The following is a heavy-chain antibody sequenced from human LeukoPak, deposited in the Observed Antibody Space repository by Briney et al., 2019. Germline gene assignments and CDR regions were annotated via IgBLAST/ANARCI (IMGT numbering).Heavy chain of an antibody. V-gene: IGHV4-34*12. D-gene: IGHD6-13*01. Sequence: PSETLSLTCAVYGVSFSGYYWSWIRQPPGKGLEWIGNIFYTGNTYYNPSLKSRVTISVDTSNNQFSLNLASVTAADTAVYYCASIAAAGTVNYFDYWGQGTLVTVSS. J-gene: IGHJ4*02. CDR2: IFYTGNT. CDR1: GVSFSGYY. CDR3: ASIAAAGTVNYFDY.